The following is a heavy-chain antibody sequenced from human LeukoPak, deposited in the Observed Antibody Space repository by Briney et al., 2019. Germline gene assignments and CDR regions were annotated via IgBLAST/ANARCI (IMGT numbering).Heavy chain of an antibody. D-gene: IGHD3-9*01. Sequence: SGPTLVKPTQTLTLTCTFSGFSPSTSGVGVGWIRQPPGKALEWLALIYWNDDKRYSPSLKSRLTITKDTSKNQVVLTMTNMDPVDTATYYCAHSRRTYYDILTGYYFGLNYYYGMDVWGQGTTVTVSS. J-gene: IGHJ6*02. V-gene: IGHV2-5*01. CDR2: IYWNDDK. CDR3: AHSRRTYYDILTGYYFGLNYYYGMDV. CDR1: GFSPSTSGVG.